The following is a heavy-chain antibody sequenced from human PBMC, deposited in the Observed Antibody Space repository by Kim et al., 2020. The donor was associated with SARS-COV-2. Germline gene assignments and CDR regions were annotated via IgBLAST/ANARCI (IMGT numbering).Heavy chain of an antibody. CDR3: ARTNRAVREAEVDY. D-gene: IGHD6-19*01. J-gene: IGHJ4*02. V-gene: IGHV5-51*01. Sequence: SPSFQGQVTISADKSISTAYLQWSSLKASDTAMYYCARTNRAVREAEVDYWGQGTLVTVSS.